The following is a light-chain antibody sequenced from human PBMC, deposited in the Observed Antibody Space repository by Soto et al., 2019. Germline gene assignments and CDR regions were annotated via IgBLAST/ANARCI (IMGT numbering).Light chain of an antibody. CDR2: EVT. V-gene: IGLV2-8*01. CDR3: SSYAGSNNFV. J-gene: IGLJ1*01. Sequence: QSALTQPPSASGFPGQSVTISCTGTSSDVGYYDYVSWYQQHPGKAPKLVIYEVTKRPSGVPDRVSASKSGNTASLTVCGLRAEDEDDYYCSSYAGSNNFVFGTGTKLTVL. CDR1: SSDVGYYDY.